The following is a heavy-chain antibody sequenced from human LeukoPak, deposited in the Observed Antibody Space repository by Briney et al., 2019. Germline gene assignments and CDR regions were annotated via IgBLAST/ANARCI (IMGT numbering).Heavy chain of an antibody. CDR3: AKDRGYDFWSGYLDY. D-gene: IGHD3-3*01. CDR1: GFTFDDYA. J-gene: IGHJ4*02. Sequence: GGSLRLSCAASGFTFDDYAMHWVRQAPGKGLEWVSGISWNSGSIGYADSVKGRFTISRDNAKNSLYLQMNSLRAEDMALYYCAKDRGYDFWSGYLDYWGQGTLVIVSS. CDR2: ISWNSGSI. V-gene: IGHV3-9*03.